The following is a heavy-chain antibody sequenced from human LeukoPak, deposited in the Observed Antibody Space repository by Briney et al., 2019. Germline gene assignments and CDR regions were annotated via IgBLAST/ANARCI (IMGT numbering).Heavy chain of an antibody. J-gene: IGHJ5*02. V-gene: IGHV3-23*01. CDR1: GITFSDSA. Sequence: GGSLRLSCAASGITFSDSAMYWVRQAPGKGLEGVSAITDSYNTYYGDSVKGRFTISRDNSKKTLYLQMNSLRVDDTALYYCVKGACSSGCSGNHWGQGTRVTVSS. CDR3: VKGACSSGCSGNH. D-gene: IGHD6-19*01. CDR2: ITDSYNT.